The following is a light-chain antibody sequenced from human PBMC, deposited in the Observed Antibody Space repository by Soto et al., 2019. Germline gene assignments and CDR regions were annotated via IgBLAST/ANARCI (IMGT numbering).Light chain of an antibody. J-gene: IGKJ2*01. CDR2: GAS. CDR1: QSVSSSY. V-gene: IGKV3-20*01. CDR3: QQYGSSSYT. Sequence: EIVLTQSPGTLSLSPGERATLSCRASQSVSSSYLACYQQKPGQAPRLLIYGASSRATGIPDRFSGSGSGTDFTLTISRLEPEDFAVYYCQQYGSSSYTFGQGNKLEIK.